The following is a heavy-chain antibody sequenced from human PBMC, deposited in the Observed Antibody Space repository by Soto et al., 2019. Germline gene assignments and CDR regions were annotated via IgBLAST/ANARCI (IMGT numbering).Heavy chain of an antibody. V-gene: IGHV1-58*01. CDR1: GFTFTSSA. Sequence: SVKVSCKASGFTFTSSAVQWVRQARGQRLEWIGWIVVGSGNTNYAQKFQERVTITRDMSTSTAYMELSSLRSEDTAVYYCARQNYYDSSEWVGNWFDYWGRGALVTVSS. D-gene: IGHD3-22*01. J-gene: IGHJ5*01. CDR3: ARQNYYDSSEWVGNWFDY. CDR2: IVVGSGNT.